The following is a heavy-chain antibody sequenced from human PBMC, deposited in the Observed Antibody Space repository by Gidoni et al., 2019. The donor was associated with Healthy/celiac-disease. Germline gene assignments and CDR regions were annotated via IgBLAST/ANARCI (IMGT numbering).Heavy chain of an antibody. D-gene: IGHD1-26*01. Sequence: QLQLQESGPGLVKPSETLSLTCTVAGGSISSSSYYWGWIRQPPGKGLEWIGSIYYSGSTYYNPSLKSRVTISVDTSKNQFSLKLSSVTAADTAVYYCARLYSGSYYEFDYWGQGTLVTVSS. CDR3: ARLYSGSYYEFDY. CDR2: IYYSGST. CDR1: GGSISSSSYY. J-gene: IGHJ4*02. V-gene: IGHV4-39*01.